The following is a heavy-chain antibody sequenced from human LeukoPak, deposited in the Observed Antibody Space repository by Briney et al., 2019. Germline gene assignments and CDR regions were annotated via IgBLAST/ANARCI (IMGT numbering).Heavy chain of an antibody. CDR2: ISYDGSNK. CDR1: GFTFSSYG. D-gene: IGHD3-10*01. Sequence: PGRSLRLSCAASGFTFSSYGMHWVRQAPGKGLEWVAVISYDGSNKYYADSVKGRFTISRDNSKNTLYLQMNSLRAEDTAVYYCAKDNYYGSGSYPTRAPLHWGQGTLVIVSS. V-gene: IGHV3-30*18. J-gene: IGHJ4*02. CDR3: AKDNYYGSGSYPTRAPLH.